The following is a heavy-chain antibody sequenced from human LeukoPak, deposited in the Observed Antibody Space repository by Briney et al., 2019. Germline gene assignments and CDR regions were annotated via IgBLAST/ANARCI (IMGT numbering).Heavy chain of an antibody. CDR1: GGSFSGYY. CDR3: ARRRITMVRGAWRGWFDP. CDR2: INHSGST. J-gene: IGHJ5*02. V-gene: IGHV4-34*01. D-gene: IGHD3-10*01. Sequence: SETLSLTCAVYGGSFSGYYWSWIRQPPGKGLEWIGEINHSGSTNYNPSLKSRVTISVDTSKNQFSLKLSSVTAADTAVYYCARRRITMVRGAWRGWFDPWGQGTLVTVSS.